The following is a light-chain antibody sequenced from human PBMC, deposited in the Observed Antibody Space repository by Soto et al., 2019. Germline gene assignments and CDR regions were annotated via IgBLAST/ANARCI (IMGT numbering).Light chain of an antibody. J-gene: IGLJ1*01. CDR2: EVT. CDR1: SSDLGNYNR. CDR3: CSYTTSGTYV. V-gene: IGLV2-18*02. Sequence: QCVLTKPPSVSGAPGQSVAISCTGTSSDLGNYNRVSWYQQPPGTAPKLIIYEVTNRPSGVPDRFSGSKSGDTAFLTISGLQAEDEADYFCCSYTTSGTYVFGTGTKV.